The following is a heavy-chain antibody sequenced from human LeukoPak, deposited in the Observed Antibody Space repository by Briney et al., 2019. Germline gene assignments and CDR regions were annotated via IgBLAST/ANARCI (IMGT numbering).Heavy chain of an antibody. CDR2: IKQDGSEK. CDR1: GFTFSSYY. CDR3: ARGVGTAAAFDY. V-gene: IGHV3-7*01. J-gene: IGHJ4*02. Sequence: GGSLRPSCAASGFTFSSYYMSWVRQAQGKGLEWVANIKQDGSEKYYMDSVKGRFTISRDNAKNSLYLQMNSLRAEDTAVYYCARGVGTAAAFDYWGQATLVTVSS. D-gene: IGHD2-2*01.